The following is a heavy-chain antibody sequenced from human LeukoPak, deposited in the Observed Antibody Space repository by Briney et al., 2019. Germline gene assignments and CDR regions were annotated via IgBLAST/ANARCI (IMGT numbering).Heavy chain of an antibody. CDR1: GGSFSGYY. V-gene: IGHV4-34*01. CDR2: INHSGST. D-gene: IGHD6-19*01. J-gene: IGHJ4*02. Sequence: SETLSLTCAVYGGSFSGYYWSWTRQPPGKGLEWIGEINHSGSTNYNPSLKSRVTISVDTSKNQFSLKLSSVTAADTAVYYCARVSVAGYVDYWGQGTLVTVSS. CDR3: ARVSVAGYVDY.